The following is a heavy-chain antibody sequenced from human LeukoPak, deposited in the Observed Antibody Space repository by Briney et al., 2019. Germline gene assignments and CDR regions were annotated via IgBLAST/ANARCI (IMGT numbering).Heavy chain of an antibody. D-gene: IGHD6-19*01. J-gene: IGHJ4*02. CDR1: GFTFSSYA. CDR3: ARSGAAVAGFDY. CDR2: ISSNGGST. Sequence: GGSLRLSCSASGFTFSSYAMHWVRQAPGKGLEYVSAISSNGGSTYYADSVKGRFTISRDSSKNTLYLQMNSLRPEDTAVYYCARSGAAVAGFDYWGQGTLVTVSS. V-gene: IGHV3-64*04.